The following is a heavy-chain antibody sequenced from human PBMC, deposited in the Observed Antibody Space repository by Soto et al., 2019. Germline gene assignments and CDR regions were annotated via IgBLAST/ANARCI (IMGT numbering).Heavy chain of an antibody. V-gene: IGHV4-31*03. CDR3: ARYGVGISDY. CDR1: GGSISSGGYY. Sequence: SETLSLTCTVSGGSISSGGYYWSWIRQHPGKGLEWIGYIYYSGSTYYNPSLKSRVTISVDTSKNQFSLKLSSVTAADTAVYYCARYGVGISDYWGQGTLVTAPQ. D-gene: IGHD4-17*01. CDR2: IYYSGST. J-gene: IGHJ4*02.